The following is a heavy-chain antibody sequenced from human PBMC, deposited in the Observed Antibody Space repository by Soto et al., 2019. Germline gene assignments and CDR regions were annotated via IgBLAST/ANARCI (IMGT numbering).Heavy chain of an antibody. J-gene: IGHJ5*02. V-gene: IGHV1-18*01. CDR1: GYTFTSYG. Sequence: ASVKVSCKASGYTFTSYGISWVRQAPGQGLEWMGWISAYNGNTNYAQKLQGRVTMTTDTSTSTACMELRSLRSDDTAVYYCARDLRYFDWFHGWFDPWGQGTLVTVSS. CDR3: ARDLRYFDWFHGWFDP. CDR2: ISAYNGNT. D-gene: IGHD3-9*01.